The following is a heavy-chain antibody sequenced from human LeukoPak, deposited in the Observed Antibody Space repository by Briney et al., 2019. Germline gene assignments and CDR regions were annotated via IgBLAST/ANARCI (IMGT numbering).Heavy chain of an antibody. V-gene: IGHV3-30*02. CDR2: IRYDGSNK. J-gene: IGHJ4*02. D-gene: IGHD1-26*01. Sequence: PGGSLRLSCAASGFTFSSYGMHWVRQAPGKGLEWVAFIRYDGSNKYYADSVKGRFTISRDNSKNTLYLQMNSLRAEDTAVYYCARGSGSYKKGDYFDYWGQGTLVTVSS. CDR1: GFTFSSYG. CDR3: ARGSGSYKKGDYFDY.